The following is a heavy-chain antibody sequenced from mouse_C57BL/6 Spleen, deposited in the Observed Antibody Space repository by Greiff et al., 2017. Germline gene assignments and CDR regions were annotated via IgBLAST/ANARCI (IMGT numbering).Heavy chain of an antibody. D-gene: IGHD4-1*01. V-gene: IGHV5-9*01. CDR1: GFTFSSYT. Sequence: EVMLVESGGGLVKPGGSLKLSCAASGFTFSSYTMSWVRQTPEKRLEWVATISGGGGNTYYPDSVKGRFTISRDNAKNTLYLQMSSLRSEDTALYYCARHREANWDPFAYWGQGTLVTVSA. J-gene: IGHJ3*01. CDR2: ISGGGGNT. CDR3: ARHREANWDPFAY.